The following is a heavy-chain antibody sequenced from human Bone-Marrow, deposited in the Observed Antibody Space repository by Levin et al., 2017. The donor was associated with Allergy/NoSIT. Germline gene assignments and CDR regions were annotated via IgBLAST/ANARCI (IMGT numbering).Heavy chain of an antibody. Sequence: ASVKVSCKASGYTFTSYDINWVRQATGQGLEWMGWMNPNSGNTGYAQKFQGRVTMTRNTSISTAYMELSSLRSEDTAVYYCARGLSRPGIAARANWFDPWGQGTLVTVSS. CDR2: MNPNSGNT. J-gene: IGHJ5*02. CDR1: GYTFTSYD. D-gene: IGHD6-13*01. CDR3: ARGLSRPGIAARANWFDP. V-gene: IGHV1-8*01.